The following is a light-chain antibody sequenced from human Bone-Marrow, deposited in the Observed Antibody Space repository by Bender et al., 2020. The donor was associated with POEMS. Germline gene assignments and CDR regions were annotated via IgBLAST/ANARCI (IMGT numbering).Light chain of an antibody. CDR2: GYN. CDR3: QSYDSSLSGSL. Sequence: QSVLTQPASLSGSPGQSITISCTGSSSNTGSGYDINWYQHLPGTAPKLLIYGYNNRPSGVPDRFSGSKSGTSASLAITGLQAEDEGDYYCQSYDSSLSGSLFGGGTKLTVL. J-gene: IGLJ2*01. CDR1: SSNTGSGYD. V-gene: IGLV1-40*01.